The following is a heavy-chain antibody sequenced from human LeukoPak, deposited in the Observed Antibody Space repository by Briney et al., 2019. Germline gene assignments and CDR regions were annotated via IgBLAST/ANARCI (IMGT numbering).Heavy chain of an antibody. CDR3: ASIGYCSSTSCAPIP. CDR1: GFTFDDYG. D-gene: IGHD2-2*01. V-gene: IGHV3-20*01. J-gene: IGHJ5*02. Sequence: GSLRLSCAASGFTFDDYGMSWVRQAPGKGLEWVSGINWNGGSTGYADSVKGRFTISRDNAKNSLYLQMNSLRAEDTSLYHCASIGYCSSTSCAPIPWGQGTLVTVSS. CDR2: INWNGGST.